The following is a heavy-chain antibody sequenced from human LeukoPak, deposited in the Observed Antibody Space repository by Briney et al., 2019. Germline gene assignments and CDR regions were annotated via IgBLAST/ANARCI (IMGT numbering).Heavy chain of an antibody. D-gene: IGHD2-15*01. Sequence: GGSLRLSCAASGFTFSGYAMSWVRQAPGKGLEWISYISYDSAIKYYADSVRGRFAISRDNAKNSLSLQMHSLRAEDTAVYYCVRDNPRCCGVVPVNIDDFWGQGTLVTVSS. CDR3: VRDNPRCCGVVPVNIDDF. CDR2: ISYDSAIK. CDR1: GFTFSGYA. J-gene: IGHJ4*02. V-gene: IGHV3-48*01.